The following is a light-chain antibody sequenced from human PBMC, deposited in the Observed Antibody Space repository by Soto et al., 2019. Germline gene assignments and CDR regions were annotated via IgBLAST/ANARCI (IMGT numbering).Light chain of an antibody. J-gene: IGLJ1*01. CDR1: SSDVGGYNY. V-gene: IGLV2-8*01. CDR2: EVS. CDR3: SSYAGSNTDYV. Sequence: QSALTQPPSASGSPGQSVTISCTGTSSDVGGYNYVSWYQQHPGKAPKLMIYEVSKRPSGVPDRFSGSKSGNTASLTVSGLQAEDEADYYCSSYAGSNTDYVFGTGTKLPVL.